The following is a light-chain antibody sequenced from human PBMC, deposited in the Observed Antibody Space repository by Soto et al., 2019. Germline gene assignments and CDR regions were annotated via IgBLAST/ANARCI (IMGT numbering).Light chain of an antibody. CDR1: QNIRSR. V-gene: IGKV1-5*01. CDR3: QQCNRYPIT. J-gene: IGKJ5*01. CDR2: DAS. Sequence: DFQMTQSPSTLSASVGDRVTITCRASQNIRSRLAWFQQKPGKAPKLLIYDASSLESGVPSRFSGSGSGTEFTLTISSLQPDDSATYYCQQCNRYPITFGQGTRLEIK.